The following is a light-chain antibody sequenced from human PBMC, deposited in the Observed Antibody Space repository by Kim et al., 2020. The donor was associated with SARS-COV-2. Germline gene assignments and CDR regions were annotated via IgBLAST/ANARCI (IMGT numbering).Light chain of an antibody. CDR3: QHYNGWPLA. J-gene: IGKJ4*01. CDR1: QTVTYR. V-gene: IGKV3-15*01. CDR2: DAT. Sequence: PGGRATPSCRASQTVTYRLAWYQKKPGQPPRLLIYDATSRATDTPARFSASGSGTEFTLTISSLQSEDSAVYYCQHYNGWPLAFGGGTKVDIK.